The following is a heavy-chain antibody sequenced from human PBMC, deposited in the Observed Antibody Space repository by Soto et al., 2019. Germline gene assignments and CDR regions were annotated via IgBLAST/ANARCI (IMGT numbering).Heavy chain of an antibody. V-gene: IGHV3-30*03. CDR3: AAEAGSSGWFYYYYYGMDV. J-gene: IGHJ6*02. D-gene: IGHD6-19*01. CDR2: ISYDGSNK. CDR1: GFTFSSYG. Sequence: PGGSLRLSCAASGFTFSSYGMHWVRQAPGKGLEWVAVISYDGSNKYYADSVKGRFTISRDNSKNTLYLQMNSLRAEDTAVYYCAAEAGSSGWFYYYYYGMDVWGQGTTVTVPS.